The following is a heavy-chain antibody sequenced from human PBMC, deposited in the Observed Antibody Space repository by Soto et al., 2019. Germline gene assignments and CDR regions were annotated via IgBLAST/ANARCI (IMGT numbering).Heavy chain of an antibody. CDR1: SGSISSSNW. J-gene: IGHJ4*02. Sequence: PSETLSLTCAVSSGSISSSNWWSWVRQPPGKGLEWIGEIYHSGSTNYNPSLKSRVTISVDKSKNQFSLKLSSVTAADKAVYYCVKDMRTDGVWDFDYWGKXTLGTVSS. V-gene: IGHV4-4*02. CDR2: IYHSGST. CDR3: VKDMRTDGVWDFDY. D-gene: IGHD4-17*01.